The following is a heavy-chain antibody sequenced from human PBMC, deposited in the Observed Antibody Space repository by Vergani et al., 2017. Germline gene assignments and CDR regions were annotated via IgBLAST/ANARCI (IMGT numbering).Heavy chain of an antibody. CDR3: ARVGANHYYGSGSPTCPDY. CDR2: TYYRSKWYN. CDR1: GDSVSSNSAA. Sequence: QVQLQQSGPGLVKPSQTLSLTCAISGDSVSSNSAAWNWIRQSPSRGLEWLGRTYYRSKWYNDYAVSVKSRITINPDTSKNQFSLQLNSVTPEDTAVYYCARVGANHYYGSGSPTCPDYWGQGTLVTVSS. V-gene: IGHV6-1*01. J-gene: IGHJ4*02. D-gene: IGHD3-10*01.